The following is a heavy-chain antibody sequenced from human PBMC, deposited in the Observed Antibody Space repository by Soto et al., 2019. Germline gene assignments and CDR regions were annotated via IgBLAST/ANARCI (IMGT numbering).Heavy chain of an antibody. CDR3: ARDRITTRGDAFDL. Sequence: QVQLVQSGAEVRKPGSSVKVSCKAPGGTFSTYIISWVRQAPGQGLEWMGRIIPIPDITNYAQKFQGRVTVTADRSTSTGYMELTSLKSEGTAVYYCARDRITTRGDAFDLWGQGTMVTVSS. D-gene: IGHD3-3*01. CDR2: IIPIPDIT. J-gene: IGHJ3*01. CDR1: GGTFSTYI. V-gene: IGHV1-69*08.